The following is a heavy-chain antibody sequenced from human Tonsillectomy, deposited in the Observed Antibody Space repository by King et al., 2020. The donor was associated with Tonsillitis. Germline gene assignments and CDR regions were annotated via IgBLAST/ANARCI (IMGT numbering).Heavy chain of an antibody. J-gene: IGHJ4*02. CDR1: GGSINSSSYY. CDR2: IYYSGST. CDR3: ASKARPDDPAYY. D-gene: IGHD1-1*01. Sequence: QLQESGPGLVKPSETLSLTCTVSGGSINSSSYYWNWIRQPPGTGLEWIGSIYYSGSTYYNSSLKSRVTISVDTSKNQFSLKVSSVTAADTAVYYCASKARPDDPAYYWGQGTLVTVSS. V-gene: IGHV4-39*07.